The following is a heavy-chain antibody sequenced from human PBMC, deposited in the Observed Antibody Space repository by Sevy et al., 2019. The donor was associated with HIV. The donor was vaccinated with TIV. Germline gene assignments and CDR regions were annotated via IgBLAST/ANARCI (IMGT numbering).Heavy chain of an antibody. D-gene: IGHD5-18*01. CDR3: ARIGGEGGYSYGPIDY. Sequence: GGSLRLSCAASGFTFSSYAMHWVRQAPGKGLEWVAVISYDGSNKYYAYSVKGRFTISRDNSKNTLYLQMNSLRAEDTAVYYCARIGGEGGYSYGPIDYWGQGTLVTVSS. CDR2: ISYDGSNK. CDR1: GFTFSSYA. V-gene: IGHV3-30-3*01. J-gene: IGHJ4*02.